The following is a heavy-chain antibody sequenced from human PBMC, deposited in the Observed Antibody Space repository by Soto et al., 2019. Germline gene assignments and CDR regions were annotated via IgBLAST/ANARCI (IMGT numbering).Heavy chain of an antibody. J-gene: IGHJ4*02. Sequence: TSETLSLTCTVSGGSIISYYWSWIRQPPGKGLEWIGYIYYSGSTNYNPSLKSRVTISADTSKNQFSLKLNSVTAADTAVYHCATITIFGVVPNYFDYWGQGTQVTVSS. CDR2: IYYSGST. D-gene: IGHD3-3*01. V-gene: IGHV4-59*08. CDR3: ATITIFGVVPNYFDY. CDR1: GGSIISYY.